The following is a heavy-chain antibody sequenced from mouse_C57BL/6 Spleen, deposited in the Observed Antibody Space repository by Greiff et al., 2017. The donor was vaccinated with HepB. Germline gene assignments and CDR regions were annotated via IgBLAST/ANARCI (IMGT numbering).Heavy chain of an antibody. CDR1: GFNIKDDY. Sequence: VQLQQSGAELVRPGASVKLSCTASGFNIKDDYMHWVKQRPEQGLEWIGWIDPENGDTEYASKFQGKATITADTSSNTAYLQLSSLTSEDTAVYYCTTSNYGRDWFAYWGQGTLVTVSA. J-gene: IGHJ3*01. V-gene: IGHV14-4*01. D-gene: IGHD1-1*01. CDR3: TTSNYGRDWFAY. CDR2: IDPENGDT.